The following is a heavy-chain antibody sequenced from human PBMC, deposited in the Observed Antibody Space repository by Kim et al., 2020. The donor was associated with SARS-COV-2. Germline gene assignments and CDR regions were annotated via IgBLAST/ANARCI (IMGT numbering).Heavy chain of an antibody. J-gene: IGHJ4*02. CDR2: IIPIFGTA. V-gene: IGHV1-69*13. Sequence: SVKVSCKASGGTFSSYAISWVRQAPGQGLEWMGGIIPIFGTANYAQKFQGRVTSTADESKSTAYMELSSLRSEDTAVYYCSRAEGSGTVFDYWGQGTLVTVSS. CDR1: GGTFSSYA. D-gene: IGHD3-10*01. CDR3: SRAEGSGTVFDY.